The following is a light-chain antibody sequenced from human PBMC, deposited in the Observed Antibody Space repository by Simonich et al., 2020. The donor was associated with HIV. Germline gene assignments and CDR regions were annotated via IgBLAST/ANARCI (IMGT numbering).Light chain of an antibody. CDR3: QQYHNLCT. J-gene: IGKJ1*01. V-gene: IGKV3-15*01. CDR2: DAS. Sequence: VVMTQSPATLSVSPGERVTLSCRASQSVTSNLAWYQQKPGQSPRFLIYDASTRATGIPARFSGSWSGTEFTLTISSLQSEDFAVYYCQQYHNLCTFGQGTKVEIK. CDR1: QSVTSN.